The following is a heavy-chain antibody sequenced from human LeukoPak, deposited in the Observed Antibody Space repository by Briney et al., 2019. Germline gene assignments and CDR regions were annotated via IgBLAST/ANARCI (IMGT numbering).Heavy chain of an antibody. J-gene: IGHJ5*02. D-gene: IGHD3-9*01. Sequence: GGSLRLSCVASGFILRNYGMHWVRQPPGKGLEWVAGLGADGSSLYYADSIEGRFTISRDTSKNTLYVQMNSLRGEDTAVYYCARDLSFWSLSFDPWGQGTLVSVSS. CDR2: LGADGSSL. CDR3: ARDLSFWSLSFDP. CDR1: GFILRNYG. V-gene: IGHV3-33*01.